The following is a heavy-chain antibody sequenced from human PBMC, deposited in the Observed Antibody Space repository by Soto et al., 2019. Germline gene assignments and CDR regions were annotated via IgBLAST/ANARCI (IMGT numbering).Heavy chain of an antibody. CDR3: AREPHYDSSGYYPRDLDY. V-gene: IGHV1-18*04. CDR1: GYTFTSYG. Sequence: ASVKVSFKASGYTFTSYGISWLRQAPGQGLEWMGWISAYNGNTNYAQKLQGRVTMTTDTSTSTAYMELRSLRSDDTAVYYCAREPHYDSSGYYPRDLDYWGRGTLVTVSS. D-gene: IGHD3-22*01. CDR2: ISAYNGNT. J-gene: IGHJ4*02.